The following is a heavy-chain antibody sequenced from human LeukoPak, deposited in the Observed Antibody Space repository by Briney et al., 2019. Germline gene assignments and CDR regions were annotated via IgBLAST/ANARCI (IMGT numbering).Heavy chain of an antibody. V-gene: IGHV3-15*01. Sequence: GGSLRLSCAASGFTFSNAWMSWVRQAPGKGLEWVGRIKSKTDGGTTDYAAPVKGRFTISRDDSKNTLYLQMNSLKTEDTAVYFCTTEADIVVVPAAPWGQGTLVTVSS. CDR3: TTEADIVVVPAAP. J-gene: IGHJ5*02. CDR1: GFTFSNAW. D-gene: IGHD2-2*01. CDR2: IKSKTDGGTT.